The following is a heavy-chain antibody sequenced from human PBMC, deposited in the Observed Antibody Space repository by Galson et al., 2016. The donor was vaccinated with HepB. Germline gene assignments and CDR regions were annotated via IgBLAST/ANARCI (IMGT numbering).Heavy chain of an antibody. CDR2: ISTRRTP. V-gene: IGHV3-23*01. Sequence: SLRLSCAASGFVFSNFGLSWVRQAPGKGLEWVASISTRRTPYYSDSVQGRFTIPRDNSNNTLYPQMNGLRAEDPSVYYCAKERLVRRSFDHWGQGTLLTVSS. CDR3: AKERLVRRSFDH. J-gene: IGHJ4*02. D-gene: IGHD1-1*01. CDR1: GFVFSNFG.